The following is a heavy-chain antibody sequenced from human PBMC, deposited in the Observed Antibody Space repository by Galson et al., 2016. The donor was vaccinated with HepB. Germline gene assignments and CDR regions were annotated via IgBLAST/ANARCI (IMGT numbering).Heavy chain of an antibody. D-gene: IGHD2-21*01. CDR2: TYYRSKWYN. V-gene: IGHV6-1*01. Sequence: CAISGDSVSSSTAAWIWIRQSPSRGLEWLGRTYYRSKWYNDYAVSVKSRITINPDTSKNQFSLQLSSVTPEDTAVYYCAREVRYSPSGGMYVWGQGTTVTVSS. CDR3: AREVRYSPSGGMYV. J-gene: IGHJ6*02. CDR1: GDSVSSSTAA.